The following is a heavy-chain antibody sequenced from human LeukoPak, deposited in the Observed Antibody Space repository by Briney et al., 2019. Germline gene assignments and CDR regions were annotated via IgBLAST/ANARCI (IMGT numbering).Heavy chain of an antibody. Sequence: ASVKVSCKASGYTFTSYYMHWVRQAPGQGLEWMEIINPSGGSTRYAQKLQGRITVTRDTSTSNVYFELRSLRSDDTAVYYCARLSVLGAFDIWGQGTMVSVSS. CDR2: INPSGGST. CDR3: ARLSVLGAFDI. V-gene: IGHV1-46*04. D-gene: IGHD7-27*01. J-gene: IGHJ3*02. CDR1: GYTFTSYY.